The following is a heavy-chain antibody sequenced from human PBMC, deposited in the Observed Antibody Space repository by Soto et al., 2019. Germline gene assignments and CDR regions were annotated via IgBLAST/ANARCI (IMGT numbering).Heavy chain of an antibody. CDR3: ARDLVTYCSSTSCYDKTKYYYYYYGMDV. Sequence: ASVKVSCKASGYTFTGYYMHLVRQAPGQGLEWMGWINPNSGGTNYAQKFQGGVTMTRDTSISTAYMELSRLRSDDTAVYYCARDLVTYCSSTSCYDKTKYYYYYYGMDVWGQGTTVTVSS. CDR2: INPNSGGT. D-gene: IGHD2-2*01. J-gene: IGHJ6*02. CDR1: GYTFTGYY. V-gene: IGHV1-2*02.